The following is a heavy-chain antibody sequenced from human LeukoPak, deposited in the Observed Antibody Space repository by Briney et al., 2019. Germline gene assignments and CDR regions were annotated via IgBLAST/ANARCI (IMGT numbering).Heavy chain of an antibody. CDR1: GFTFSSYG. Sequence: GRSLRLSCAASGFTFSSYGMHWVRQAPGKGLEWVAVISYDGSNKYYADSVKGRFTISRDNSKNTLYLQMNSLRAEDTAVYYCASTDSSGYYSNFDYWGQGTLVTVSS. CDR2: ISYDGSNK. J-gene: IGHJ4*02. D-gene: IGHD3-22*01. CDR3: ASTDSSGYYSNFDY. V-gene: IGHV3-30*03.